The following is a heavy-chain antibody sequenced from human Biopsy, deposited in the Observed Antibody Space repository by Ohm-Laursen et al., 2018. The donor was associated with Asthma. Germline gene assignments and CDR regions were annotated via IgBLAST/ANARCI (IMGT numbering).Heavy chain of an antibody. V-gene: IGHV1-2*04. D-gene: IGHD3-10*01. CDR3: AREVLWFGESTNPGGMDV. Sequence: SVKVSCKVSGYTFAGYSMHWVRQAPGQGLEWMGWINPNSGGTNYAQKFQGWVTMTRDTSISTAYMELSRLRSDDTAVYYCAREVLWFGESTNPGGMDVWGQGTTVTVSS. CDR1: GYTFAGYS. CDR2: INPNSGGT. J-gene: IGHJ6*02.